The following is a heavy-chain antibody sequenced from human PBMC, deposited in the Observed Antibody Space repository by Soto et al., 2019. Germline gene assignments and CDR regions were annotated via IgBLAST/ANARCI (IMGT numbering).Heavy chain of an antibody. CDR3: ARSMHYSDGSNYSPFDY. CDR1: AGSVSSGNYY. J-gene: IGHJ4*02. Sequence: QVQLQESGPGLVKPSETLSLTCTVSAGSVSSGNYYWSWIRQPPGKGLEWIGYFYYTGSTNYNPSIKSRVTISIVASKNQFSVRLSSVTAADTAVYYCARSMHYSDGSNYSPFDYWGQGTLVTVSS. V-gene: IGHV4-61*01. D-gene: IGHD3-22*01. CDR2: FYYTGST.